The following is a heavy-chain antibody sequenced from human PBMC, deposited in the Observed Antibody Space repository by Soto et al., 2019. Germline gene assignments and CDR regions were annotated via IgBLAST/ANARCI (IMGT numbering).Heavy chain of an antibody. CDR2: IIPIFGIG. CDR3: ARSAITLFGVVSIPPHYYYYGMDV. CDR1: GGTFNRYA. V-gene: IGHV1-69*13. Sequence: GASVKVSCKASGGTFNRYAISWVRQAPGQGLEWMGGIIPIFGIGNDAQRFQGRVTITADESTGTAYMELSSLRSEDTGVYYCARSAITLFGVVSIPPHYYYYGMDVWGQGTTVTVSS. J-gene: IGHJ6*02. D-gene: IGHD3-3*01.